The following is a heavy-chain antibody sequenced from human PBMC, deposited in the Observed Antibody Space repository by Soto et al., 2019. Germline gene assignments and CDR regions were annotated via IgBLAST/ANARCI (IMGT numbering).Heavy chain of an antibody. D-gene: IGHD2-21*02. J-gene: IGHJ6*02. CDR3: ARVYCGGDCYYYYYGMDV. CDR2: IYYSGST. CDR1: GGSISSGDYY. Sequence: SETLSLTCTVSGGSISSGDYYWSWIRQPPGKGLEWIGYIYYSGSTYYNPSLKSRVTISVDTSKNQFSLKLSSVTAADTAVYYCARVYCGGDCYYYYYGMDVWGQGTTVTVSS. V-gene: IGHV4-30-4*01.